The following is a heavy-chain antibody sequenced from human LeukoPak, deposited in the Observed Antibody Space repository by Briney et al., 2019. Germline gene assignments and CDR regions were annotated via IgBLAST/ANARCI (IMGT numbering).Heavy chain of an antibody. D-gene: IGHD2-2*01. V-gene: IGHV3-23*01. Sequence: GGSLRLSCAASGFTFSSSGMSWVRQAPGKGLEWVSAITGGGETTFYAVSVRGRFTISRDNSKKTLFLQMSSLQVEGAAVYYCGKAHCGRASCSRAEYWGRGTQVTVSS. CDR1: GFTFSSSG. J-gene: IGHJ4*02. CDR2: ITGGGETT. CDR3: GKAHCGRASCSRAEY.